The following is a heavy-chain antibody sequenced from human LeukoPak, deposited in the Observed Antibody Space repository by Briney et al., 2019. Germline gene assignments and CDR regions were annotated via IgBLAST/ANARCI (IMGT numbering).Heavy chain of an antibody. D-gene: IGHD5-18*01. CDR1: GFPFSTYR. J-gene: IGHJ4*02. Sequence: GGSLTLPCAVSGFPFSTYRVQWARQAPEEGLVWVSRINSKGNNTPYADSVKGQFTISRDNAKTTLFLQMNSRRAEDTAVYYCARGGGNSYAPVDYWGQGTLVTVSS. CDR3: ARGGGNSYAPVDY. V-gene: IGHV3-74*01. CDR2: INSKGNNT.